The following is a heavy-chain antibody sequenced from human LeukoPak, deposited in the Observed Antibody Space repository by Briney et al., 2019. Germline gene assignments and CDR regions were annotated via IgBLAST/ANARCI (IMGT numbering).Heavy chain of an antibody. V-gene: IGHV4-59*01. J-gene: IGHJ2*01. Sequence: SETLSLTCTVSGGSISSYYWSSIRQPPGKGLEWIGYIYYSGSTNYNPSLKSRVTISVDTSKNQFSLKLSSVTAADTAVYYCARFADSRTWYFDLWGRGTLVTVSS. D-gene: IGHD3-22*01. CDR1: GGSISSYY. CDR2: IYYSGST. CDR3: ARFADSRTWYFDL.